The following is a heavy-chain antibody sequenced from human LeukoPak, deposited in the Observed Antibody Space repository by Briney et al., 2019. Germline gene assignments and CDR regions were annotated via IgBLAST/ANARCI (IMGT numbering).Heavy chain of an antibody. CDR3: ARVGLYYFDY. D-gene: IGHD4/OR15-4a*01. CDR1: GGSFSGYY. Sequence: SETLSLTCAVYGGSFSGYYWSWIRQPPGKGLEWIGEINHSGSTNYNPSLKSRVTISVDASKNQFSLKLSSVTAADTAVYYCARVGLYYFDYRGQGTLVTVSS. CDR2: INHSGST. J-gene: IGHJ4*02. V-gene: IGHV4-34*01.